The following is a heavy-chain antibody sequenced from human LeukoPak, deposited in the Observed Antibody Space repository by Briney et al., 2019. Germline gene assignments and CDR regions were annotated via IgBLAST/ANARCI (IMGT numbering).Heavy chain of an antibody. V-gene: IGHV7-4-1*02. J-gene: IGHJ6*03. CDR3: ARGMSNSPYYFYYYMDV. D-gene: IGHD1-1*01. CDR1: GYTFTSYT. CDR2: INTNTEKP. Sequence: GASVKVSCKASGYTFTSYTMNWVRQAPGQGLEWMGCINTNTEKPTYAQGFTGRFVFSLDTSVSTAYLQISSLKAEDTAVYCCARGMSNSPYYFYYYMDVWGKGTTVTVSS.